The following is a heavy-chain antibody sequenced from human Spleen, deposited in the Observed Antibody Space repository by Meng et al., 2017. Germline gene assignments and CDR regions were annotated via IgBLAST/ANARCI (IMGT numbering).Heavy chain of an antibody. CDR2: ITGSGDST. V-gene: IGHV3-23*01. J-gene: IGHJ4*02. CDR3: ATTELLNF. Sequence: GESLKISCAASGFTFTNYVMNWVRQAPGKGLQWVSSITGSGDSTYYADSVKGRFTISRDNSKNTLYLQMNSLRAEDTAVYYCATTELLNFWGQGTRVTGSS. CDR1: GFTFTNYV. D-gene: IGHD1-26*01.